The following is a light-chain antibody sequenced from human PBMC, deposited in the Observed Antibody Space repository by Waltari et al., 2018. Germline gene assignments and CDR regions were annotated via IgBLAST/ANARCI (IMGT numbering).Light chain of an antibody. CDR3: QHYGNSPELT. CDR2: GAS. J-gene: IGKJ4*01. CDR1: QSVSSE. V-gene: IGKV3-15*01. Sequence: ETVMTQSPGTLSVSPGDRVTLSCRASQSVSSELAWYQQKPGQTPRLLIYGASTGVTAIPARFSGSGSGTEFTLTISSLQPEDFAVYYCQHYGNSPELTFGGGTEVEI.